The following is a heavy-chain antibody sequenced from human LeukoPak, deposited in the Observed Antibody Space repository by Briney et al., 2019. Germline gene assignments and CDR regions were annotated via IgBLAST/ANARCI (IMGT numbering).Heavy chain of an antibody. J-gene: IGHJ4*02. CDR2: IFYSGGT. CDR1: GGSISSSNYY. D-gene: IGHD1-26*01. CDR3: ARDSAMGSTSFDS. Sequence: SETLSLTCTVSGGSISSSNYYWGWIRQPPGKGLEWFGSIFYSGGTYYNPSLKSRVTISVDTSKNQFSLKLSSVTAADTAVYYCARDSAMGSTSFDSWGQGTLVTVSS. V-gene: IGHV4-39*07.